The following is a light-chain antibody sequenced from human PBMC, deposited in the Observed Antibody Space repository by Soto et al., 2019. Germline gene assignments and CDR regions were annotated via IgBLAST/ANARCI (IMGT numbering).Light chain of an antibody. V-gene: IGKV1-5*03. J-gene: IGKJ2*01. CDR3: QQYYSYLT. CDR2: MAS. Sequence: DIQMTQSPSTLSASVGDRVTITCRASQSIDTALAWYQQKPGKAPNLLIYMASNLESGVPSMFSGSGSGTEFTLTSSSLQPDYFATYYCQQYYSYLTFGQGTKLEIK. CDR1: QSIDTA.